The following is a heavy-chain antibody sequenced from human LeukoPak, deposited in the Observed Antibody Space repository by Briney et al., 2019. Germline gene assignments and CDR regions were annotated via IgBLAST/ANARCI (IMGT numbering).Heavy chain of an antibody. CDR3: TTEALREYSGYDH. CDR1: GFSFTYAW. J-gene: IGHJ4*02. Sequence: GGSLRLSCAASGFSFTYAWMSWVRQAPGKGLEWVGRIKSKRDGGTTEYAAPVKNRFSISRDDSSNTLFLQMNSLKVDDTALYYCTTEALREYSGYDHWGQGTLVTVAS. CDR2: IKSKRDGGTT. D-gene: IGHD5-12*01. V-gene: IGHV3-15*01.